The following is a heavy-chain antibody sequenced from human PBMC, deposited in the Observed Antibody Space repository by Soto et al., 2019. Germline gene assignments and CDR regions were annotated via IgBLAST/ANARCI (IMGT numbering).Heavy chain of an antibody. V-gene: IGHV3-23*01. J-gene: IGHJ4*02. CDR3: AKEGTSDLYYFDY. CDR1: GFTFSNYA. Sequence: EVQLLESGGGLVQPGGSLRLSCAASGFTFSNYAISWVRQAPGKGLEWVSIISGSGDTSYYADSVKGRFTISRDNSRNTLYLQMNSLRAGDSAKYYCAKEGTSDLYYFDYWGPGTLVTVSS. D-gene: IGHD2-21*02. CDR2: ISGSGDTS.